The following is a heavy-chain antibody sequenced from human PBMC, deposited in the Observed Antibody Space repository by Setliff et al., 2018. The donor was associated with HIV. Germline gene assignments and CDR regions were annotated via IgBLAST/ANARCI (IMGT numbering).Heavy chain of an antibody. J-gene: IGHJ6*03. Sequence: GASVKVSCKASGFTFSSYCMDWFRQAPGKGLEWVSSISFGSTYIYQSDSVRGRFTISRDDAKKSLYLQMNRLGAEDTAVYYCARSGGIGNYNWDVWGKGTTVTVSS. CDR1: GFTFSSYC. CDR2: ISFGSTYI. CDR3: ARSGGIGNYNWDV. V-gene: IGHV3-21*01. D-gene: IGHD3-16*01.